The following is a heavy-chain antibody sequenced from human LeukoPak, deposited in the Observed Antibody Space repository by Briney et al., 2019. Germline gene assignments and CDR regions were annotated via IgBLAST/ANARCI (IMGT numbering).Heavy chain of an antibody. Sequence: SGGSLRLSCAASGFTFSDFAMSWVRQAPGKGLEWVSGTSASGSHTHSADFVKGRFTISRDNFKNTLYLQMNGLRVEDTAVYYCAKVRSGNNYYFDYWGQGTLVTVSS. CDR3: AKVRSGNNYYFDY. CDR2: TSASGSHT. J-gene: IGHJ4*02. V-gene: IGHV3-23*01. CDR1: GFTFSDFA. D-gene: IGHD1/OR15-1a*01.